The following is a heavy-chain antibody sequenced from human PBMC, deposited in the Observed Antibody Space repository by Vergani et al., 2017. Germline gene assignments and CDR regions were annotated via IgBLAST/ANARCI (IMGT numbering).Heavy chain of an antibody. CDR1: GDSISSGNYY. CDR3: ARGTFLHAFDN. J-gene: IGHJ3*02. V-gene: IGHV4-61*02. CDR2: IYSSGST. Sequence: QEQLQESGPGLLKPSQTLSLTCSVAGDSISSGNYYWNWIRQPAGKGLEWMGRIYSSGSTSYNPSIKSRITMSLDTSKNQFSLSLSSVTAADTAVYYYARGTFLHAFDNWGQGTVVTVSS. D-gene: IGHD1-26*01.